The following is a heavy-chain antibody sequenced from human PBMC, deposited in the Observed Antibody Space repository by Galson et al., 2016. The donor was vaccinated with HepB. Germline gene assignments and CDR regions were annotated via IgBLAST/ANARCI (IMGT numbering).Heavy chain of an antibody. V-gene: IGHV3-48*04. Sequence: SLRLSCAASGFTFSGHTMNWVRQAPGKGLEWVSYISGGGSTADYADSVKGRFTVSRDNAKKSLYLQMNGLRVEDTAVYYCVRDWSNDSSGYRRFYFDFWGQGTLVTVSS. CDR2: ISGGGSTA. CDR1: GFTFSGHT. CDR3: VRDWSNDSSGYRRFYFDF. J-gene: IGHJ4*02. D-gene: IGHD3-22*01.